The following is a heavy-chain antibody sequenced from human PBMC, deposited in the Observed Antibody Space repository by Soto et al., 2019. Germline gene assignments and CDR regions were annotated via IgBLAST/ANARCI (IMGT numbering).Heavy chain of an antibody. D-gene: IGHD2-21*01. CDR1: GFTFSSSS. CDR3: ARGFGDTRGVDY. Sequence: EVQLVESGGRLVKPGGSLRLSCAVSGFTFSSSSMHWVRQAPGKGLEWVSSISSSSRYIHYADSVKGRFTISRDNAENSLYVEMNSLRVEDTAVYYCARGFGDTRGVDYWCQGTLVTVSS. CDR2: ISSSSRYI. J-gene: IGHJ4*02. V-gene: IGHV3-21*01.